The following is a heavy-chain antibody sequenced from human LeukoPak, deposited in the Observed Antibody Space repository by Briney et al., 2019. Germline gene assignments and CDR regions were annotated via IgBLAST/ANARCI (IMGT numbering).Heavy chain of an antibody. V-gene: IGHV1-2*02. D-gene: IGHD1-14*01. CDR3: ATTPTITLYYFDY. CDR1: GYTFTGYY. J-gene: IGHJ4*02. CDR2: INPNSGGT. Sequence: GASVKVSCKASGYTFTGYYMHWVRQAPGQGLEWMGWINPNSGGTNYAQKFQGRVTMTRDTSISTAYMELSRLRSDDTAVYYCATTPTITLYYFDYWGQGTLVTVSS.